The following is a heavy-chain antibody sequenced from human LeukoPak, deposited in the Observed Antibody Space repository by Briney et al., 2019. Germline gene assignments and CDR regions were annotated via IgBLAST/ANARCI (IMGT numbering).Heavy chain of an antibody. CDR3: ARAIVPAAISFDY. CDR1: GGSISSGGYY. Sequence: PSETLSLTXTVSGGSISSGGYYWSWIRQPPGKGLEWIGYIYHSGSTYYNPSLKSRVTISVDRSKNQFSLKLSSVTAADTAVYYCARAIVPAAISFDYWGQGTLVAVSS. CDR2: IYHSGST. V-gene: IGHV4-30-2*01. D-gene: IGHD2-2*01. J-gene: IGHJ4*02.